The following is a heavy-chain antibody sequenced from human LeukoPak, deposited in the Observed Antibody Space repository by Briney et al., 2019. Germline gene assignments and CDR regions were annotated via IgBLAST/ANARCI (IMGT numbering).Heavy chain of an antibody. Sequence: GGSLRLSCAASGFTFSSYEMSWVRPAPGKGLEWVSYISSSGSTIYYADSVKGRFTISRDNAKNSLYLQMNSLRAEDTAVYYCAREKGQWTGDFDYWGQGTLVTVSS. CDR2: ISSSGSTI. CDR3: AREKGQWTGDFDY. V-gene: IGHV3-48*03. J-gene: IGHJ4*02. CDR1: GFTFSSYE. D-gene: IGHD3-16*01.